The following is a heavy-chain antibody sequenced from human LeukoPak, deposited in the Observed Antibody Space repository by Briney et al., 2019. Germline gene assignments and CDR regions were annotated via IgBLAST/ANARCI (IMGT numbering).Heavy chain of an antibody. D-gene: IGHD5-12*01. J-gene: IGHJ4*02. CDR2: IYTSGST. CDR1: GGSISSYH. Sequence: SETLSLTCTVSGGSISSYHWSWIRQPAGKGLEWIGRIYTSGSTYYNPSLKSRVTISVDTSKNQFSLKLSSVTAADTAVYYCAHLKLVATILFDYWGQGTLVTVSS. V-gene: IGHV4-4*07. CDR3: AHLKLVATILFDY.